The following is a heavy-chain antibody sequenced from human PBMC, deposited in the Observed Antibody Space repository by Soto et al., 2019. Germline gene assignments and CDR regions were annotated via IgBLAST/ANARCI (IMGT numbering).Heavy chain of an antibody. CDR1: GFTFSSYG. CDR2: IWYDGSNK. Sequence: QVQLVESGGGVVQPGRSLRLSCAASGFTFSSYGMHWVRQAPGKGLEWVAVIWYDGSNKYYADYVKGRFTISRDNSKNTLYLQMNSLRAEDTAVYYCARDFSYSSSWTDYWGQGTLVTVAS. V-gene: IGHV3-33*01. CDR3: ARDFSYSSSWTDY. J-gene: IGHJ4*02. D-gene: IGHD6-13*01.